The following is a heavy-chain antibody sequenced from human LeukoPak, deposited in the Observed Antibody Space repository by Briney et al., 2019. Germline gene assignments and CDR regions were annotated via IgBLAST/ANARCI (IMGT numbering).Heavy chain of an antibody. CDR3: AKDSGSYSTALDY. D-gene: IGHD1-26*01. Sequence: GGSLRLSCAASGFTFSSYAMSWVRQAPGKGLEWVSAISGSGGSTYYADSVKGRFTISRDNSKNTLYLQMNSQRAEDTAVYYCAKDSGSYSTALDYWGQGTLVTVSS. V-gene: IGHV3-23*01. CDR1: GFTFSSYA. CDR2: ISGSGGST. J-gene: IGHJ4*02.